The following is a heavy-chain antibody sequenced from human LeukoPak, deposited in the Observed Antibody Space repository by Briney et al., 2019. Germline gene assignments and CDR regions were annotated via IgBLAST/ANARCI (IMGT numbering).Heavy chain of an antibody. CDR1: GDTFTTYY. V-gene: IGHV1-2*02. D-gene: IGHD3-10*01. CDR2: INPNSGGT. J-gene: IGHJ4*02. CDR3: ARAYGSGSSYHPDY. Sequence: ASVKSSSNAAGDTFTTYYMHCWRRAPGQRLVWRGWINPNSGGTNTSQKFQDRVTLTRDTSINTAYMELSSLRSDDTAVYYCARAYGSGSSYHPDYWGLGTLVTVSS.